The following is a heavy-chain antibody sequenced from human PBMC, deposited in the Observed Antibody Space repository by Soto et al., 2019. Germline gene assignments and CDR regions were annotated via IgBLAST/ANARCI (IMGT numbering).Heavy chain of an antibody. J-gene: IGHJ4*02. CDR3: GKVPLRPYYVDY. CDR2: IRASGVST. CDR1: GFIFNNYA. V-gene: IGHV3-23*01. D-gene: IGHD4-17*01. Sequence: EVQLLDSGGGLAQPGGSLRVSCAASGFIFNNYAMNWVRQAPGEGLQWVAGIRASGVSTYYAESVKDRFIISRDNYKITLWLQMTSLGAEGTAICYCGKVPLRPYYVDYWGLGTLVTVSS.